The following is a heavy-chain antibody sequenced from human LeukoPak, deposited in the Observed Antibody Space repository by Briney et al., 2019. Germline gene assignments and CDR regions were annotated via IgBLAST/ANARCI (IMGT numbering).Heavy chain of an antibody. CDR1: GGSFSGYY. CDR2: INHSGST. Sequence: SETLSLTCAVYGGSFSGYYWSWIRQPPGKGLEWIGEINHSGSTNYNPSLKSRVTISVDTSKNQFSLKLSSVTAADTAVYYCARLMVRGVIKGFDPWGQGTLVTVSS. J-gene: IGHJ5*02. D-gene: IGHD3-10*01. V-gene: IGHV4-34*01. CDR3: ARLMVRGVIKGFDP.